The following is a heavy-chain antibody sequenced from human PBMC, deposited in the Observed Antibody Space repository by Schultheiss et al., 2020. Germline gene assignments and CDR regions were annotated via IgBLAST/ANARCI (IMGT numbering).Heavy chain of an antibody. CDR1: GFTFSSYS. Sequence: GGSLRLSCAASGFTFSSYSMNWVRQAPGKGLEWVSSISSSSTIYYADSVKGRFTISRDNAKNSLYLQMNSLRAEDTAVYYCARGKSPFDYWGQGTLVTVSS. J-gene: IGHJ4*02. CDR3: ARGKSPFDY. CDR2: ISSSSTI. V-gene: IGHV3-69-1*01.